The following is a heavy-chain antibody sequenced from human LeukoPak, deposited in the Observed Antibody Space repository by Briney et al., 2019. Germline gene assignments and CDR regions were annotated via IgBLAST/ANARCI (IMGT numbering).Heavy chain of an antibody. CDR1: GYTFTSYA. D-gene: IGHD6-13*01. J-gene: IGHJ4*02. V-gene: IGHV1-3*01. CDR3: ARPSIAAAGISFDY. Sequence: GASVKVSCKASGYTFTSYAIHWVRQAPGQRLEWMGWINAGNGNTKYSQKFRGRVTITRDTSASTAYMELSSLRSEDTAVYYCARPSIAAAGISFDYWGQGTLVTVSS. CDR2: INAGNGNT.